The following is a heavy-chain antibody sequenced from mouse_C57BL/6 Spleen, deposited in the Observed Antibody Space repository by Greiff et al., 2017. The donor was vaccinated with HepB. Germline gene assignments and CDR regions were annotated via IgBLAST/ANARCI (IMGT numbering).Heavy chain of an antibody. J-gene: IGHJ3*01. CDR1: GFTFSSYA. Sequence: EVKLVESGGGLVKPGGSLKLSCAASGFTFSSYAMSWVRQTPEKRLEWVATISDGGSYTYYPDNVKGRFPISRDNAKNNLYLQMSHLKSEDTAMYYCASAYDYDVAWFAYWGQGTLVTVSA. D-gene: IGHD2-4*01. CDR2: ISDGGSYT. CDR3: ASAYDYDVAWFAY. V-gene: IGHV5-4*03.